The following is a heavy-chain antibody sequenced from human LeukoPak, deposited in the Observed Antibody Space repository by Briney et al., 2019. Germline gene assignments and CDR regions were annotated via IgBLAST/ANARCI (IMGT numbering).Heavy chain of an antibody. V-gene: IGHV3-43D*03. CDR1: GFTFDDYA. J-gene: IGHJ6*03. CDR2: ISWDGGST. D-gene: IGHD4-11*01. Sequence: GGSLRLSCAASGFTFDDYAMHWVRQAPGKGLEWVSLISWDGGSTYYADSVKGRFTISRDNSKNSLYLQMNSLRAEDTALYYCAKVGTTVTKGMKDYYMDVWGKGTTVTVSS. CDR3: AKVGTTVTKGMKDYYMDV.